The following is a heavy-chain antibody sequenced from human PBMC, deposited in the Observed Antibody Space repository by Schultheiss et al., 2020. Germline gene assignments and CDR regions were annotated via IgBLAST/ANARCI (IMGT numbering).Heavy chain of an antibody. CDR1: GFTFSSYA. CDR2: ISGGGSTT. CDR3: AKDPWIQLWDAVDI. Sequence: GGSLRLSCAASGFTFSSYAMSWVRQAPGKGLEWVSVISGGGSTTYYADSVKGRFTISRDNSKNTLYLQMNSLRAEDTAVYYCAKDPWIQLWDAVDIWGQGTLVTVSS. D-gene: IGHD5-18*01. J-gene: IGHJ3*02. V-gene: IGHV3-23*01.